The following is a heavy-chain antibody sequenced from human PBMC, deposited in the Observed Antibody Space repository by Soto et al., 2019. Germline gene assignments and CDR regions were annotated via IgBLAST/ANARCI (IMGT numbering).Heavy chain of an antibody. D-gene: IGHD3-3*01. Sequence: ASVKVSCKASGYTFSNYEINWVRQATGQGLEWMGWMKPDSGNAGYAQKFQGRVTLTRDTSISTAYMELSSLRSEDTAIYYCASLGHYGFWRGNHDYYGMDIWGQGTTVPVS. CDR2: MKPDSGNA. CDR3: ASLGHYGFWRGNHDYYGMDI. CDR1: GYTFSNYE. V-gene: IGHV1-8*02. J-gene: IGHJ6*02.